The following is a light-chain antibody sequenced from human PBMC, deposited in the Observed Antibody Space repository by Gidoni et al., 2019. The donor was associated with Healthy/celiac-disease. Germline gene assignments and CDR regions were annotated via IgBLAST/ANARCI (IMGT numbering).Light chain of an antibody. CDR2: AAS. J-gene: IGKJ2*01. CDR1: QSISSY. V-gene: IGKV1-39*01. Sequence: PSSLSASVGDRVTITCRASQSISSYLNWYQQKPGKAPKLLIYAASSLQSGVPSRFSGSGSGTDFTLTISSLQPEDFATYYCQQSYSTPFAFGQGTKLEIK. CDR3: QQSYSTPFA.